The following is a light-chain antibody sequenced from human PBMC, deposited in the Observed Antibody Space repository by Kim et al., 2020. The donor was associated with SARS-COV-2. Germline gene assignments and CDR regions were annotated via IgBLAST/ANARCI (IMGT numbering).Light chain of an antibody. J-gene: IGKJ5*01. CDR2: GAV. CDR3: QQYGDSPIT. Sequence: STGERATLSCRASQSVASNYLAWYQQKPGQAPRLLIHGAVSRATGIPDRFSGIGSGTDFTLIISRLEPEDFAVYYCQQYGDSPITFGQGTRLEIK. CDR1: QSVASNY. V-gene: IGKV3-20*01.